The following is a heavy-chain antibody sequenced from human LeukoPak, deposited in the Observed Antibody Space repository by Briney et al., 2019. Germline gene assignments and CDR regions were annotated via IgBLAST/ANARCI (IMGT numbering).Heavy chain of an antibody. Sequence: EASVKVSCKASGGTFSSYAISWVRQAPGQGLEWMGRIIPIFGTANYAQKFQGRVTITADKSTSTAYMELGSLRSEDTAVYYCARDGYKSHAEYFQHWGQGTLVTVSS. D-gene: IGHD5-24*01. CDR2: IIPIFGTA. J-gene: IGHJ1*01. CDR1: GGTFSSYA. V-gene: IGHV1-69*06. CDR3: ARDGYKSHAEYFQH.